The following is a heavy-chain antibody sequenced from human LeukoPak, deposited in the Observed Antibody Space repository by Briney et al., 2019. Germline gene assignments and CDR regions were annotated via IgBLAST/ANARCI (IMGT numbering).Heavy chain of an antibody. CDR2: IKSDGSST. CDR3: AKAYSDYQYFDY. D-gene: IGHD5-12*01. CDR1: GFTFSSYW. V-gene: IGHV3-74*01. Sequence: GGSLRLSCAASGFTFSSYWMQWVRHVPGKGLVWVSRIKSDGSSTSYADSVKGRFTISRDNAKSTLYLQMNSLRAEDTAVYYCAKAYSDYQYFDYWGQGTLVTVSS. J-gene: IGHJ4*02.